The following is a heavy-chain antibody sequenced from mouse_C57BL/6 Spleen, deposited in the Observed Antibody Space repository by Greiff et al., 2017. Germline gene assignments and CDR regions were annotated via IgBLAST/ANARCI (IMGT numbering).Heavy chain of an antibody. Sequence: EVHLVESGGGLVQPKGSLKLSCAASGFTFNTYAMHWVRQAPGKGLEWVARIRSKSSNYATYYADSVKDRFTISRDDSQSMLYLQMNNLKTEDTAMYYCVRGAGRANDGPNRGAMDYWGQGTSVTVSS. CDR3: VRGAGRANDGPNRGAMDY. J-gene: IGHJ4*01. D-gene: IGHD2-3*01. CDR1: GFTFNTYA. V-gene: IGHV10-3*01. CDR2: IRSKSSNYAT.